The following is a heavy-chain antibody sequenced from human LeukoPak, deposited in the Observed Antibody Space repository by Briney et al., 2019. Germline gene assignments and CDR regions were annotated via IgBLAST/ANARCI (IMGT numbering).Heavy chain of an antibody. V-gene: IGHV4-34*01. D-gene: IGHD2-15*01. Sequence: MPSETLSLTCAVYGGSFSGYYWSWIRQPPGKGLEWIGEINHSGSTNYNPYLKSRVTISVDTSKNQFSLKLSSVTAADTAVYYCARHRLGYCSGGSCYPPHYYYYGMDVWGQGTTVTVSS. CDR3: ARHRLGYCSGGSCYPPHYYYYGMDV. CDR2: INHSGST. CDR1: GGSFSGYY. J-gene: IGHJ6*02.